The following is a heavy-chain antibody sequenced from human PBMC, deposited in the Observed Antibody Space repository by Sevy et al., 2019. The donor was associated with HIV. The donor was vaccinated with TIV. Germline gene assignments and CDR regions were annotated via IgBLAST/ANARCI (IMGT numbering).Heavy chain of an antibody. J-gene: IGHJ6*02. V-gene: IGHV3-30*02. CDR3: ARGRKTTQEWLEELDYYYGMDV. CDR2: IRYDGSNK. Sequence: GGSLRLSCAASGFTFSTYDMHWVRQAPGKGLEWVAYIRYDGSNKYYGDSVRGRFTICRDNSKSTLYVQLNSLRAEDTAVYYCARGRKTTQEWLEELDYYYGMDVWGQGTSVTVSS. D-gene: IGHD2-8*01. CDR1: GFTFSTYD.